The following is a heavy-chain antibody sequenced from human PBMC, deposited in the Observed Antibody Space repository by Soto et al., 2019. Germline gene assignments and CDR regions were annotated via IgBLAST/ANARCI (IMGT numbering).Heavy chain of an antibody. Sequence: SETLSLTCAVYGGSFSGYYWSWIRQPPGKGLEWIGEINHSGSTNYNPSLKSRVTISVDTSKNQFSLKLSSVTAADTAVYYCARVGRLYDFLPARHDYWGQGTLVTVSS. CDR1: GGSFSGYY. J-gene: IGHJ4*02. CDR3: ARVGRLYDFLPARHDY. V-gene: IGHV4-34*01. CDR2: INHSGST. D-gene: IGHD3-3*01.